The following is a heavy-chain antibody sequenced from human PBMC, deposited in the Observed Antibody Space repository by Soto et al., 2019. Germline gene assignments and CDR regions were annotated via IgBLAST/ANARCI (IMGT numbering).Heavy chain of an antibody. J-gene: IGHJ6*02. CDR3: ARSGIVGATTVYYGMDV. D-gene: IGHD1-26*01. Sequence: GASVKVSCKASGYTFTSYAMHWVRQAPGQRLEWMGWINAGNGNTKYSQKFQGRVTITRDTSASSAYMELSSLRSEDTAVYYCARSGIVGATTVYYGMDVWGQGTTVTVSS. CDR2: INAGNGNT. CDR1: GYTFTSYA. V-gene: IGHV1-3*01.